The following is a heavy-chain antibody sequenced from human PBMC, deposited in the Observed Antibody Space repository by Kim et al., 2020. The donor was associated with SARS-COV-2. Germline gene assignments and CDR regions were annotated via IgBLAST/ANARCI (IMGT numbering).Heavy chain of an antibody. Sequence: GGSLRLSCEASGFTFDHHGMHWVRQAPGKGLEWVSYISGNTHTIFYADSVKGRFTISRDNAKNLLYLQLKRLRHEDTALYYCVRDQAEALDTWGQGTVVTVAS. CDR1: GFTFDHHG. J-gene: IGHJ5*02. CDR3: VRDQAEALDT. V-gene: IGHV3-48*02. CDR2: ISGNTHTI.